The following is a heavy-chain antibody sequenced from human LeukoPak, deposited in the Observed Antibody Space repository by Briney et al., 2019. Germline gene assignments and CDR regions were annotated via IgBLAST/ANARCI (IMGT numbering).Heavy chain of an antibody. D-gene: IGHD4-17*01. CDR2: ISSSSSYI. Sequence: GGSLRLSCTASGFTFSSYSMNWVRQAPGKGLEWVSSISSSSSYIYYADSVKGRFTISRDNAKNSLYLQMNSLRAEDTAVYYCARDGGSGYGDYSYDAFDIWGQGTMVTVSS. V-gene: IGHV3-21*01. CDR3: ARDGGSGYGDYSYDAFDI. CDR1: GFTFSSYS. J-gene: IGHJ3*02.